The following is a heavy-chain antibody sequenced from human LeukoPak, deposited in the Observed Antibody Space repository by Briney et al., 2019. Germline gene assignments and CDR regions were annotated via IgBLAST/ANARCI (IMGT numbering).Heavy chain of an antibody. Sequence: GGSLRLSCVASGFTFSSYSMNWVRQAPGKGLEWVSYISSSSSTIYYADSVKGRFTISRDNAKSSLYLQMNSLGDEDTAVYYCARCGYSYEFDYWGQGTLVTVSS. J-gene: IGHJ4*02. CDR1: GFTFSSYS. V-gene: IGHV3-48*02. D-gene: IGHD5-18*01. CDR3: ARCGYSYEFDY. CDR2: ISSSSSTI.